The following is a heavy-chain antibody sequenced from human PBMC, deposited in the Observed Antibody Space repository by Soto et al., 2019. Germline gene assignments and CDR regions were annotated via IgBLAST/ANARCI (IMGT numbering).Heavy chain of an antibody. CDR2: ISHSGST. D-gene: IGHD5-18*01. CDR3: AREYTYGSTFFDC. Sequence: QVQLQESGPGLVKPSQTLSLRCTVSGGSISSAAYYWSWIRQHPGKGLEWIGYISHSGSTHYTPSLKSRVILSADTSQNLFSLNLTSVTAADTAVYYCAREYTYGSTFFDCWGQGALVTVSS. CDR1: GGSISSAAYY. J-gene: IGHJ4*02. V-gene: IGHV4-31*03.